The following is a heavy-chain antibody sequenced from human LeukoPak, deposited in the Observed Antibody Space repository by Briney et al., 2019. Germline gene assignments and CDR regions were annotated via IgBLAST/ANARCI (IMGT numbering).Heavy chain of an antibody. D-gene: IGHD2-15*01. Sequence: PGGSLRLSCVASGFTFRSNGIHWVRQAPGKGLEWVAYIWHDGTNEHYADSVKGRFTISIDNSDNTAHLQMNSLRAEDTALYYCVRDLYCSGSTCYRAFDIWGQGTMVTASS. V-gene: IGHV3-33*01. J-gene: IGHJ3*02. CDR3: VRDLYCSGSTCYRAFDI. CDR1: GFTFRSNG. CDR2: IWHDGTNE.